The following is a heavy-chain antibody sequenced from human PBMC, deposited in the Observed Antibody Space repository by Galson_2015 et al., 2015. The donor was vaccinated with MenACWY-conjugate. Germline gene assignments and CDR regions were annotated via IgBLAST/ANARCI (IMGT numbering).Heavy chain of an antibody. CDR1: GYTFTSYG. CDR2: ISGYNSNT. J-gene: IGHJ4*02. D-gene: IGHD3-16*01. CDR3: ARDYDRSTGGVDY. Sequence: SVKVSCKASGYTFTSYGFSWVRQAPGQGLEWMGGISGYNSNTKYAQKFQDRITMTTDTSTSTAYMELRSLKSDDTAVYYCARDYDRSTGGVDYWGLGTLVTVSS. V-gene: IGHV1-18*01.